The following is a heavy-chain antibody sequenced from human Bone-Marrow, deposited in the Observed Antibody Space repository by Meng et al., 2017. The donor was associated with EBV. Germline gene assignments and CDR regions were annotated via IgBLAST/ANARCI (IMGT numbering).Heavy chain of an antibody. V-gene: IGHV4-4*02. CDR1: GCSISSRTW. J-gene: IGHJ4*02. Sequence: ESCPGLVSPSVTLSPTRCVPGCSISSRTWWSWGPQPPGKGLEWIGEIYHSGRTNYNPSLKSRVTISVDKSKNQLSLKLSSVTAADTAVYYCARDLRETSGTFPFDYWGQGTLVTVSS. CDR2: IYHSGRT. D-gene: IGHD1-26*01. CDR3: ARDLRETSGTFPFDY.